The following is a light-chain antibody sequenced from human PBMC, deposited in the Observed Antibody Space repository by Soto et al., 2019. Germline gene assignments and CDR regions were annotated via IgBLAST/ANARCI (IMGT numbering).Light chain of an antibody. Sequence: DIQMTHSPSSLSASVGDRHTITSLVSKSSNRYVNWYQQKPGKSPKLLIYAASSLQGGVTSRFSGSGSGTDFTLNISGLQPEDVATYYCQQTYGTPRTFGQGTKVDIK. CDR1: KSSNRY. CDR2: AAS. V-gene: IGKV1-39*01. J-gene: IGKJ1*01. CDR3: QQTYGTPRT.